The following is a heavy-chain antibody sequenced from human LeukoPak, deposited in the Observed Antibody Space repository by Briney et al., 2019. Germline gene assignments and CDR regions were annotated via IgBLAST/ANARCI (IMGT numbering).Heavy chain of an antibody. D-gene: IGHD6-19*01. J-gene: IGHJ4*02. Sequence: WVRQPPGKGLEWIGSIYYSGSTYYNPSLKSRVTISVDTSKNQFSLKLSSVTAADTAVYYCARLVDYGQWLVRAHYFDYWGQGTLVTVSS. CDR3: ARLVDYGQWLVRAHYFDY. CDR2: IYYSGST. V-gene: IGHV4-39*01.